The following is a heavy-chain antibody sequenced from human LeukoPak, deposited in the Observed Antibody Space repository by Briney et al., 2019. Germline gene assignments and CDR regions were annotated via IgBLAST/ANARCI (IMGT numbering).Heavy chain of an antibody. CDR2: ISNTNNKT. Sequence: GGSLRLSCAASGFTFTTYALSWVRQASGKGLEWVSTISNTNNKTYYAGSVKGRFTISRDNSKNTLYLHMNSLSVEDTAVYYCAKGIQPWLIEYWGQGTLVTVSS. J-gene: IGHJ4*02. CDR1: GFTFTTYA. CDR3: AKGIQPWLIEY. V-gene: IGHV3-23*01. D-gene: IGHD5-18*01.